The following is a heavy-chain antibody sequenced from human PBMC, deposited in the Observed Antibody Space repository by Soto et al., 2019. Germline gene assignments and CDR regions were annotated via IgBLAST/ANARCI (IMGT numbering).Heavy chain of an antibody. J-gene: IGHJ5*02. CDR2: INHYGST. D-gene: IGHD2-2*01. V-gene: IGHV4-34*01. CDR1: GGSFSSYY. CDR3: ATHCSSTSCYYTFDP. Sequence: QVQLQQWGAGLLKPSETLSLTCAVYGGSFSSYYWSWIRQPPGKGLEWIGQINHYGSTDYNPSLKSRVTISVDTSKNHFSLRLSSVTAADTAMYYCATHCSSTSCYYTFDPGGQGTLVTVSS.